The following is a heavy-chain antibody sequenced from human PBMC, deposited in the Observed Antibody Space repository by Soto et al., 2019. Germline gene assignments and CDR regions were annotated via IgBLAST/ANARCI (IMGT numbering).Heavy chain of an antibody. CDR3: ATGGTIRDY. CDR1: GFTVSSNY. V-gene: IGHV3-53*01. J-gene: IGHJ4*02. CDR2: IYSGGST. Sequence: PGGSLRLSCAACGFTVSSNYMSWVRQAPGKGLEWVSVIYSGGSTYYADSVKGRFTISRDNSKNTLYLQMNSLRAEDTAVYYCATGGTIRDYWGQGTLVTVSS. D-gene: IGHD2-8*01.